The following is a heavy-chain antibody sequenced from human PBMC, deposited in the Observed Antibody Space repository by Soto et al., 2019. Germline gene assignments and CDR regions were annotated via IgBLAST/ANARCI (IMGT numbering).Heavy chain of an antibody. J-gene: IGHJ6*03. Sequence: GGSLRLSCVASGFTFSSHWMSWVRQAPGKGLEWVANIKQDGSEKYYVDSVKGRFTISRDNAKNSLYLQMNSLRAEDTAVYYCARDGDHYYYYYMDVWGKGTTVTVSS. CDR2: IKQDGSEK. V-gene: IGHV3-7*01. CDR3: ARDGDHYYYYYMDV. D-gene: IGHD3-3*01. CDR1: GFTFSSHW.